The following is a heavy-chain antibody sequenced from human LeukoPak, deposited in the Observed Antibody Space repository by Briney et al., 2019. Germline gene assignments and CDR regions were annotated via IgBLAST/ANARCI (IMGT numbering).Heavy chain of an antibody. CDR2: IYYSGST. CDR1: GGSISSSSYY. V-gene: IGHV4-39*01. J-gene: IGHJ4*02. Sequence: SETLSLTCTVSGGSISSSSYYWGWIRQPPGKGLGWIGSIYYSGSTYYNPSLKSRVTISVDTSKNQFSLKLSSVTAADTAVYYCARLDPPGGDYWGQGTLVTVSS. CDR3: ARLDPPGGDY.